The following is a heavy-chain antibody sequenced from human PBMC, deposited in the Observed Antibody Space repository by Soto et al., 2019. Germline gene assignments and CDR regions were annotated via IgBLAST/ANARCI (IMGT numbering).Heavy chain of an antibody. CDR3: ARVPRFLEWLFPETGNYYYMDV. CDR1: GGTFSSYA. D-gene: IGHD3-3*01. Sequence: ASVKVSCKASGGTFSSYAISWVRQAPGQGLEWMGGIIPIFGTANYARKFQGRVTITADESTSTAYMELSSLRSDDTAVYYCARVPRFLEWLFPETGNYYYMDVWGKGTTVTVSS. V-gene: IGHV1-69*13. CDR2: IIPIFGTA. J-gene: IGHJ6*03.